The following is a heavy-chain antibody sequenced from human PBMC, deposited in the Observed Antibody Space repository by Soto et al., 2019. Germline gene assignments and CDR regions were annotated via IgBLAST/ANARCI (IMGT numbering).Heavy chain of an antibody. CDR2: IKEDGSER. CDR1: GFTLSSAW. CDR3: VRSYDF. Sequence: EVQLVESGGGLVQPGGSLRLSCAASGFTLSSAWMTWVRQAPGKGLEWVANIKEDGSERHYVHSVEGRFTVSRDNAKNSLYLQMDSLRAEDTAIYYCVRSYDFWGQGTQVTVSS. V-gene: IGHV3-7*05. J-gene: IGHJ4*02.